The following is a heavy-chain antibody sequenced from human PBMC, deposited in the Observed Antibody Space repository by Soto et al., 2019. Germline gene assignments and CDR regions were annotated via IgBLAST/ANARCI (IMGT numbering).Heavy chain of an antibody. Sequence: DVQLVESGGGLVQPGTSLRLSCAASGFSFDDYAIHWVRQTPGKGLEWVSGISWNSGTIGYADSVKGRFTISRDNARNSVYLQMNSLRVEDTALYYCAKAEYYVSPFDPWGQGTLVTVSS. J-gene: IGHJ5*02. V-gene: IGHV3-9*01. CDR3: AKAEYYVSPFDP. CDR2: ISWNSGTI. D-gene: IGHD3-10*02. CDR1: GFSFDDYA.